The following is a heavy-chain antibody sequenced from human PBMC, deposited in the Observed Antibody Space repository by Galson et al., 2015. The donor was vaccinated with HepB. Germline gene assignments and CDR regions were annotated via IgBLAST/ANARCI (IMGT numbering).Heavy chain of an antibody. CDR3: ARVTGGVPAARPYYYYGIDV. V-gene: IGHV1-3*01. CDR1: GYTFTSYA. J-gene: IGHJ6*02. D-gene: IGHD2-2*01. CDR2: INAGNGNT. Sequence: SVKVSCKASGYTFTSYAIHWVRQAPGQRLEWMGWINAGNGNTKYSQKFQGRVTITRDTSANTAYMELSSLRSEDTAVYFCARVTGGVPAARPYYYYGIDVWGQGTTVTGSS.